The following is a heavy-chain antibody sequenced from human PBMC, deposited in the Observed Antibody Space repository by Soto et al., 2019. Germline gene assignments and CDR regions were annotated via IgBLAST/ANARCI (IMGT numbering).Heavy chain of an antibody. J-gene: IGHJ5*02. CDR3: ARGRVVVPAAVMFNCLDP. Sequence: TLSLTCAVSGSSVSDGFSWNWIRQPPGKGLEWIGYIFHGGSTYYNPSLRSRVTISVDRSRTQFSLKMSSVTAADTAVYYCARGRVVVPAAVMFNCLDPWGQGALVTVSS. CDR1: GSSVSDGFS. D-gene: IGHD2-2*01. CDR2: IFHGGST. V-gene: IGHV4-30-2*01.